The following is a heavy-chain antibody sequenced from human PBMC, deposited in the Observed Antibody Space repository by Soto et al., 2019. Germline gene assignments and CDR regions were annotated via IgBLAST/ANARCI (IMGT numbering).Heavy chain of an antibody. Sequence: QVQLVQSGAEEKKPGASVKVSCKASGYTFTSYAMHWVRQAPGQRREWMGWINAGNGNTKYSQKFQGRVTITRDTSASTAYMELSSLRSEDTAVYYCARDRGYALPDYWGQGTLVTVSS. CDR1: GYTFTSYA. J-gene: IGHJ4*02. D-gene: IGHD3-10*01. V-gene: IGHV1-3*05. CDR2: INAGNGNT. CDR3: ARDRGYALPDY.